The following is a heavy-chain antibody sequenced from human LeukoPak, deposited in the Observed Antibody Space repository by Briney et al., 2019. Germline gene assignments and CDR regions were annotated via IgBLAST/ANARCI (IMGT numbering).Heavy chain of an antibody. CDR1: GGTFRSYT. J-gene: IGHJ4*02. V-gene: IGHV1-69*04. CDR3: AREGGTMVPPRYRFDY. CDR2: IIPILGIA. D-gene: IGHD3-10*01. Sequence: SVKVSCKASGGTFRSYTISWVRQAPGQGLEWMGRIIPILGIANYAQKFQGRVTIPADKSTSTAYMERSSLRSEDTAVYYCAREGGTMVPPRYRFDYWGQGTLVTVSS.